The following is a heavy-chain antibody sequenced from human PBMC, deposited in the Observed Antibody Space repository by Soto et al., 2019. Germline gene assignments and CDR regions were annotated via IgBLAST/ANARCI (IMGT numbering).Heavy chain of an antibody. D-gene: IGHD5-18*01. V-gene: IGHV4-34*01. CDR2: INHSGST. Sequence: SETQSLTCAVYGGSFSGYYWSWIRQPPGKGLEWIGEINHSGSTNYNPSLKSRVTISVDTSKNQFSLKLSSVTAADTAVYYCASSTWIQLWSHFDYWGQGTLVTVS. CDR1: GGSFSGYY. J-gene: IGHJ4*02. CDR3: ASSTWIQLWSHFDY.